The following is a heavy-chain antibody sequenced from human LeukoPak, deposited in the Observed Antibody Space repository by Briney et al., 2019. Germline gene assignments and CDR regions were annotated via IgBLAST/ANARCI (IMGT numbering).Heavy chain of an antibody. J-gene: IGHJ4*02. D-gene: IGHD6-6*01. CDR3: AKGGSSSPG. V-gene: IGHV3-23*01. CDR1: GFTFSSSA. Sequence: PGRSLRLSCAASGFTFSSSAMSWVRQAPGKGLEWVSGINDSGGSTKYADSVKGRFTISRDNSKNTLSLQMNSLRAEDTAVYYCAKGGSSSPGWGQGTLVTVSS. CDR2: INDSGGST.